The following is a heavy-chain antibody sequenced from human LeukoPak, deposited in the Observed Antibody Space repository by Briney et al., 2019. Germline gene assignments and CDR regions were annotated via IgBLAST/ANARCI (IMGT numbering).Heavy chain of an antibody. CDR2: ISGGGDIT. CDR1: GFNFANHA. Sequence: GGSLRLSCAASGFNFANHAMSWVRQTPGKGLEWVSAISGGGDITYYADSVMGRFTISRDNSKDTLFLQVHSLRPGDTAVYYCVREDTPATANYWGQGTLVTISS. V-gene: IGHV3-23*01. CDR3: VREDTPATANY. D-gene: IGHD2-21*02. J-gene: IGHJ4*02.